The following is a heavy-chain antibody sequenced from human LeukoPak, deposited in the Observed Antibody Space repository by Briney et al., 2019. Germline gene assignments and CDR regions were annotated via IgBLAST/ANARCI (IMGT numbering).Heavy chain of an antibody. D-gene: IGHD3/OR15-3a*01. V-gene: IGHV4-39*01. CDR3: ATLTMSGLGIVPPAS. J-gene: IGHJ5*02. CDR1: GFTFSSYA. CDR2: VSYKGVT. Sequence: GSLRLSCAASGFTFSSYAMSWIRQPPGKGLEWIGSVSYKGVTYYGPSFRSRFAISIDTSRDQFSLSLASVTAADTAVYYCATLTMSGLGIVPPASWGQGTLVTVSS.